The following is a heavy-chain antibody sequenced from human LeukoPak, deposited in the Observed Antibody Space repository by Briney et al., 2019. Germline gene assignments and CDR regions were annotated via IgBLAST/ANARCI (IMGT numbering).Heavy chain of an antibody. J-gene: IGHJ4*02. CDR3: TKEDY. CDR1: GGSFRGYH. V-gene: IGHV4-34*01. Sequence: KASEALSLTCAVYGGSFRGYHWSWIRQSPGKGLEWIGEINHSGRTNYNPSLKSRVTISVDTSKNQFSLKLSSLTAADTAVYYCTKEDYWGQGTLVTVSS. CDR2: INHSGRT.